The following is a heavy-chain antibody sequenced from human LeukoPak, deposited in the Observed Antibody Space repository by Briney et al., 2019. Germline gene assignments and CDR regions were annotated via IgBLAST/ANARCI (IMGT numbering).Heavy chain of an antibody. D-gene: IGHD3-22*01. J-gene: IGHJ4*02. CDR2: INHSGST. V-gene: IGHV4-34*01. Sequence: SETLFLTCAVYGGSFSGYYWSWIRQPPGKGLEWIGEINHSGSTNYNPSLKSRVTISVDTSKNQFSLKLSSVTAADTAVYYCARARSGYRYTFDYWGQGALVTVSS. CDR1: GGSFSGYY. CDR3: ARARSGYRYTFDY.